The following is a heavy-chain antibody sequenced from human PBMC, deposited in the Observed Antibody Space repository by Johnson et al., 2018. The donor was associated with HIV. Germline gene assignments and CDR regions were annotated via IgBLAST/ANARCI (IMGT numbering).Heavy chain of an antibody. CDR1: GFTFDDYA. CDR2: ISWNSGSI. Sequence: VQLVESGGGLVQPGRSLRLSCAASGFTFDDYAMHWVRQAPGKGLEWVSGISWNSGSIGYADSVKGRFTISRDNAENSLYLQMTSLRAEDTAMYYCARARSGAFDSWGQGTMVTVSS. J-gene: IGHJ3*02. CDR3: ARARSGAFDS. V-gene: IGHV3-9*01. D-gene: IGHD3-3*01.